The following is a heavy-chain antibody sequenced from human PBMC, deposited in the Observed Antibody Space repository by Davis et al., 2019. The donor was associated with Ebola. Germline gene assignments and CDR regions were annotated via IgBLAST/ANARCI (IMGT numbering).Heavy chain of an antibody. CDR2: ISSSGSTK. Sequence: PGGSLRLSCAASGFTFSSYEMNWVRQAPGKGLEWVSYISSSGSTKYYADSVKGRFTISRDNSKNTLYLQMNSLRAEDTAVYYCARVSGYYDFWSVDYWGQGTLVTVSS. CDR1: GFTFSSYE. V-gene: IGHV3-48*03. J-gene: IGHJ4*02. CDR3: ARVSGYYDFWSVDY. D-gene: IGHD3-3*01.